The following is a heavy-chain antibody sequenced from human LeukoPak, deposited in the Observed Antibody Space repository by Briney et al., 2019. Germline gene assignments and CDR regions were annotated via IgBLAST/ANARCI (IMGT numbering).Heavy chain of an antibody. D-gene: IGHD2-15*01. J-gene: IGHJ5*02. CDR1: GFTFSTYR. V-gene: IGHV3-21*01. CDR2: ISSSSSYI. Sequence: PGGSLRLSCAASGFTFSTYRMNWVRRAPGKGLEWVSSISSSSSYIYYADSVKGRFTISRDNARNSLYLQMNTLRAEDTAVYSCARGADGVSSNSRGWFDPWGQGTLVTVSS. CDR3: ARGADGVSSNSRGWFDP.